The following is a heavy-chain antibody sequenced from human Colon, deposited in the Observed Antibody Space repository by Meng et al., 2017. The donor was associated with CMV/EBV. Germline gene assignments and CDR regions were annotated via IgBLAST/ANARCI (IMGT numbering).Heavy chain of an antibody. CDR2: IYPDGRP. V-gene: IGHV3-53*01. Sequence: EIQLVESVSDLFQPGGALRLSCAASGFTVNTYFMSWVRQATGKGLEWVSIIYPDGRPFYADSVQGRFTISTDNSKHTLYLQMNSLRAEDTYNYDCAKDEVPNNIDYWGQGTLVTVSS. CDR1: GFTVNTYF. D-gene: IGHD1/OR15-1a*01. J-gene: IGHJ4*02. CDR3: AKDEVPNNIDY.